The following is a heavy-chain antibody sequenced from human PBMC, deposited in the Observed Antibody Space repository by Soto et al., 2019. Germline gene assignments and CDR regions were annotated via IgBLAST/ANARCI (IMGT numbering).Heavy chain of an antibody. J-gene: IGHJ4*02. CDR3: AKTRSRPVTTATDY. V-gene: IGHV3-23*01. D-gene: IGHD4-17*01. CDR2: ISGSGGST. Sequence: PGGSLRLSCAASGFTFSSYAMSWVRQAPGKGLEWVSAISGSGGSTYYADSVKGRFTISRDNSKNTLYLQMNSLRAEDTAVYYCAKTRSRPVTTATDYWGQGTLVTVSS. CDR1: GFTFSSYA.